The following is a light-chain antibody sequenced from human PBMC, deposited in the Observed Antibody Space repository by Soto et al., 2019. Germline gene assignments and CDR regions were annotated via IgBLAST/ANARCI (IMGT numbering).Light chain of an antibody. CDR1: SGDVGGYKY. CDR2: EVS. V-gene: IGLV2-14*01. CDR3: SSYTSSTTVV. J-gene: IGLJ2*01. Sequence: QSALTQPAAVSGSPGQSITISCTRSSGDVGGYKYVSWYQQHPGKAPKLMIYEVSNRPSGVSDRFSGSKSGNTASLTISGLQAEDEADYYCSSYTSSTTVVFGGGTKLTVL.